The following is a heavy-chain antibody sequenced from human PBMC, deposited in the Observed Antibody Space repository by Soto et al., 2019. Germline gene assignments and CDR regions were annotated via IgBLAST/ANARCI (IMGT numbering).Heavy chain of an antibody. J-gene: IGHJ4*02. CDR1: GGSVSSGSYY. CDR3: ARRGSGSYSDY. D-gene: IGHD3-10*01. CDR2: IYYSGST. Sequence: SETLSLTCTVSGGSVSSGSYYWSWIRQPPGKGLEWIGYIYYSGSTNYNPSLKSRVTISVDTSKNQFSLKLSSVTAADTAVYYCARRGSGSYSDYWGQGTLVTVSA. V-gene: IGHV4-61*01.